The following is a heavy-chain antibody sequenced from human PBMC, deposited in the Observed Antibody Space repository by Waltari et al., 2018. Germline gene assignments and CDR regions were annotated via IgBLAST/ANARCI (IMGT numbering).Heavy chain of an antibody. CDR2: IYYSGSN. J-gene: IGHJ6*02. CDR1: GGSISSSSYY. CDR3: AVLVGLDYYGMDV. V-gene: IGHV4-39*01. D-gene: IGHD2-2*01. Sequence: QLQLQESGPGLVKPSETLSLTCTVSGGSISSSSYYWGWIRQPPGKGLEWIGSIYYSGSNYYNPSRKSRVTISVDTSKNQFSLKLSSVTAADTAVYYCAVLVGLDYYGMDVWGQGTTVTVSS.